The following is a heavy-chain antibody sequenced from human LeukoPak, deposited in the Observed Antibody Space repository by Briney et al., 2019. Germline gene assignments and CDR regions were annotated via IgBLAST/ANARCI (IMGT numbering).Heavy chain of an antibody. J-gene: IGHJ4*02. CDR2: INHSGST. V-gene: IGHV4-34*01. Sequence: SETLSLTCAVYGGSFSGYYWSWIRQPPGKGLEWIGEINHSGSTNYNPSLKSRVTISVDTSKNQFSLKLSSVTAADTAVYYCARHMVRGVFDYWGQGTLVTVSS. CDR3: ARHMVRGVFDY. CDR1: GGSFSGYY. D-gene: IGHD3-10*01.